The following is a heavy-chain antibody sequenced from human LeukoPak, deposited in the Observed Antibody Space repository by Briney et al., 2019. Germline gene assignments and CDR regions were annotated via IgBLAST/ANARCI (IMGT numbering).Heavy chain of an antibody. Sequence: GGSLRLSCAGSGFSIGKCGVNWVRQAPGKGLEWLSYIRSDSSTKYYADSVEGRFTISRDNAQNSLYLQMNSLRDEDSGVYFCARDYSRCHGDFDVWGQGTMVTVSS. D-gene: IGHD5-18*01. V-gene: IGHV3-48*02. CDR1: GFSIGKCG. J-gene: IGHJ3*01. CDR3: ARDYSRCHGDFDV. CDR2: IRSDSSTK.